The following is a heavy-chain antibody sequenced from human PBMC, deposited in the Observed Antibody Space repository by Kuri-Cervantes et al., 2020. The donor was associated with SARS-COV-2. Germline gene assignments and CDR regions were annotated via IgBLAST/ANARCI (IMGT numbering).Heavy chain of an antibody. V-gene: IGHV4-38-2*01. CDR3: ARCSRIVADYWYFDV. CDR2: IYHSGST. J-gene: IGHJ2*01. D-gene: IGHD1-26*01. Sequence: SETLSLTCAVSGYSISSGYYWGWIRQPPGKGLEWIGSIYHSGSTYYNPSLKSRVTMSVDTSTNQFSLKLSSVTAADTAVYYCARCSRIVADYWYFDVWGRGTLVAVSS. CDR1: GYSISSGYY.